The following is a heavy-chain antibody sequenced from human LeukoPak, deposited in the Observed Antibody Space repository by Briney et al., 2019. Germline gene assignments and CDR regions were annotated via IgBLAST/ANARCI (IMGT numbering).Heavy chain of an antibody. J-gene: IGHJ4*02. CDR2: INSDGSST. CDR3: AQVNVGVAY. V-gene: IGHV3-74*01. CDR1: GFTFSNYW. Sequence: GGSLRLSCAASGFTFSNYWMHWVRQVPGKGLVWVSRINSDGSSTNYADSVKGRFTIPRDNAENTLYLQMNSLRAEDTAVYYCAQVNVGVAYWGQGTLVTVSS. D-gene: IGHD1-26*01.